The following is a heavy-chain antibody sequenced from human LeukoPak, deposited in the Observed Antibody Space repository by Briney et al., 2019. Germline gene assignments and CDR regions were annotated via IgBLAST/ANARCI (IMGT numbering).Heavy chain of an antibody. CDR1: GGSISSFY. D-gene: IGHD6-13*01. CDR2: IYSSGST. Sequence: SSETLSLTCTVSGGSISSFYWSWIRQPAGKGLEWIGRIYSSGSTNYNPSLRGRVTMSVATSKNQFSLKLSSATAAATAVYYCARDSSRTYDYWGQGTLVTVSS. V-gene: IGHV4-4*07. CDR3: ARDSSRTYDY. J-gene: IGHJ4*02.